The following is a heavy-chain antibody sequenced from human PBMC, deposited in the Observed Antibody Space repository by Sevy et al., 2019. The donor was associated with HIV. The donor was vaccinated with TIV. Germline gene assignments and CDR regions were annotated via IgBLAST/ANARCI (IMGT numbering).Heavy chain of an antibody. D-gene: IGHD2-21*02. V-gene: IGHV1-18*01. J-gene: IGHJ4*02. CDR2: ISAYNGNT. Sequence: ASVKVSCKASGYTFTSYDISWVRQAPGKGLEWMGRISAYNGNTNYAQKLHGRVTMTTDTSTSTAYMELRSLRSDDTAVYYCARDLGGYGGNSIDYWGQGTLVTVSS. CDR1: GYTFTSYD. CDR3: ARDLGGYGGNSIDY.